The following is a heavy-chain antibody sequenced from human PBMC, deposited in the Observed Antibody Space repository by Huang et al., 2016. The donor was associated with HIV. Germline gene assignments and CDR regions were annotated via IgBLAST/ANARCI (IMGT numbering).Heavy chain of an antibody. CDR2: MNPNTGNT. CDR1: GSTFTNYD. J-gene: IGHJ4*02. V-gene: IGHV1-8*02. Sequence: QVHLVQSGAEVKKPGASVKVSCKASGSTFTNYDINWVRQAPGRGLEWMGWMNPNTGNTGFAQSFQGRVTMTRKTSITTAYMELTSLTSEDTAGYYCARSAYGDLDYWGLGTLVIVSS. D-gene: IGHD4-17*01. CDR3: ARSAYGDLDY.